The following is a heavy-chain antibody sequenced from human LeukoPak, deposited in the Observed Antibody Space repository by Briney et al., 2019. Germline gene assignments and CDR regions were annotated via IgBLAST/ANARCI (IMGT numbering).Heavy chain of an antibody. Sequence: GGSLRLSCAASGFTFSGSAMHWVRQASGKGLEWAGRIRSKANSYATAYAASVKGRFTISRDDSKNTAYLQMNSLRAEDTALYYCARVESGYSDYFYYYMDVWGKGTTVTISS. D-gene: IGHD5-18*01. V-gene: IGHV3-73*01. CDR2: IRSKANSYAT. CDR3: ARVESGYSDYFYYYMDV. J-gene: IGHJ6*03. CDR1: GFTFSGSA.